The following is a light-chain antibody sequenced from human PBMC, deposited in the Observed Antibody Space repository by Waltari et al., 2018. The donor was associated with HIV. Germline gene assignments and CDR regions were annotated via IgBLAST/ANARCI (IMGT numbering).Light chain of an antibody. J-gene: IGKJ4*01. CDR3: QQYYSFPLT. V-gene: IGKV4-1*01. CDR2: WAS. CDR1: PTVLHSSSNKNH. Sequence: DIVMTQSPDSLAVSLCEKATINCKSSPTVLHSSSNKNHLAWYQQKPGQRPKLLIYWASTRESGVPDRFIGSGSGTYFSLTIDSLQAEDVAVYYCQQYYSFPLTFGGGTTVEIK.